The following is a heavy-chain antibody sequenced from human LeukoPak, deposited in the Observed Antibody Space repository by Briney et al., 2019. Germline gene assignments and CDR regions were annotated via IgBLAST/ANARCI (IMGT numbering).Heavy chain of an antibody. CDR2: IYYSGST. Sequence: SETLSLTCTVSGGSISSSSYYWGWIRQPPGKGLEWIGSIYYSGSTYYNPSLKSRVTISVDTSENQFSLKLSPVTAADTAVYYCARVAGDDFWSGYSYWDYWGQGTLVTVSS. CDR1: GGSISSSSYY. V-gene: IGHV4-39*07. CDR3: ARVAGDDFWSGYSYWDY. J-gene: IGHJ4*02. D-gene: IGHD3-3*01.